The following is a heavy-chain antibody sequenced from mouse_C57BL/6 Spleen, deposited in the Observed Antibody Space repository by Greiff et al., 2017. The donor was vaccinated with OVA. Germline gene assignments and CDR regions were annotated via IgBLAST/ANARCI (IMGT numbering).Heavy chain of an antibody. CDR1: GYTFTDYE. CDR2: IDPETGGT. CDR3: TRFTTVVFPYAMDY. Sequence: QVQLQQSGAELVRPGASVTLSCKASGYTFTDYEMHWVKQTPVHGLEWIGAIDPETGGTDYNQKFKGKAILTADKSSSTAYMELRSLTSEDSAVYYCTRFTTVVFPYAMDYWGQGTSVTVSS. D-gene: IGHD1-1*01. V-gene: IGHV1-15*01. J-gene: IGHJ4*01.